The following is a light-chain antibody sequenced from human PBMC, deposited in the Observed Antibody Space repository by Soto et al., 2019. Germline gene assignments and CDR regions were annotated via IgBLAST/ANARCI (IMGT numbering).Light chain of an antibody. V-gene: IGLV2-14*01. CDR2: DVT. J-gene: IGLJ1*01. CDR1: SSDVGGYNY. CDR3: ASYASSRIEV. Sequence: QSARTQPASVSGSHGQSITISCTGTSSDVGGYNYVSWYQQHPDKAPKLMLYDVTNRPSGVSNRFSGSKSGSTASLTISGLQAEDEADYYCASYASSRIEVFGTGSKVTVL.